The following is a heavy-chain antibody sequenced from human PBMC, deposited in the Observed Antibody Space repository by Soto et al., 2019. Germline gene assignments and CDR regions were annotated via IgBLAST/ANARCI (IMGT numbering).Heavy chain of an antibody. CDR3: ARRVVVASLGFWFDP. J-gene: IGHJ5*02. Sequence: SETLSLTCIVSGVSVTSYTWSWVRQPANKGLEWIGYIYHSGSTYYNPSLKSRVTISVDRSKNQFSLKLSSVTAADTAVYYWARRVVVASLGFWFDPWGQGTLVTVSS. V-gene: IGHV4-59*02. CDR2: IYHSGST. CDR1: GVSVTSYT. D-gene: IGHD2-15*01.